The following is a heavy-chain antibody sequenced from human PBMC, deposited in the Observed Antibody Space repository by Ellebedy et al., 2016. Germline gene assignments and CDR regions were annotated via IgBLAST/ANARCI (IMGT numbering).Heavy chain of an antibody. CDR2: INQDGSDT. J-gene: IGHJ4*02. CDR1: GFTFSDPN. V-gene: IGHV3-7*03. CDR3: ARGRYSSGWYPDYFDY. Sequence: ETLSLTCAGSGFTFSDPNMDWVRQVPGKGLEWVANINQDGSDTYYVDSVKGRFTISRDNAKNSLYLQMNSLRAEDTAVFYCARGRYSSGWYPDYFDYWGQGNLVAVSS. D-gene: IGHD6-19*01.